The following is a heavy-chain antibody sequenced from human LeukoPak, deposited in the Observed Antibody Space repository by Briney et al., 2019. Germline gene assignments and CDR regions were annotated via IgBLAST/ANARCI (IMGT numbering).Heavy chain of an antibody. CDR3: ARDHRNDY. CDR1: GFTXXSYA. J-gene: IGHJ4*02. V-gene: IGHV3-30*01. Sequence: PGRSLRLSCAASGFTXXSYAMHWVRQAPGXGXEXVXXXXYXGXXXXXXXXXXGXFTIXRDNSKNTLYLQMNSLRAEGTAVYYCARDHRNDYWGQGTLVTVSS. CDR2: XXYXGXXX.